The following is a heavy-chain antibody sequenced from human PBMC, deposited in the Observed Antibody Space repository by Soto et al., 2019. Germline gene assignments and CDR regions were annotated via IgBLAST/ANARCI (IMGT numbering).Heavy chain of an antibody. D-gene: IGHD3-9*01. CDR1: GDSINSDKYY. CDR3: ARLEGLATNSYYFDF. J-gene: IGHJ4*02. Sequence: SETLSHTCSVSGDSINSDKYYWGWIRQPPGKGLEWIGSIYYRGNTYHNPSLQTRVTIALDRSKSQVSLKLNSVTAADSAVYFCARLEGLATNSYYFDFWGQRALVTGSS. V-gene: IGHV4-39*01. CDR2: IYYRGNT.